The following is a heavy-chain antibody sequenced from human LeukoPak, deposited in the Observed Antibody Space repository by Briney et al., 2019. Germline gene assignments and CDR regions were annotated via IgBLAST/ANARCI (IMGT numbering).Heavy chain of an antibody. CDR2: IYYSGST. CDR1: GGSISSYY. CDR3: ARDTQDYGMDV. V-gene: IGHV4-59*01. Sequence: SETLSLTCTVPGGSISSYYWSWIRQPPGKGLEWIGYIYYSGSTNYNPSPKSRVTISVDTSKNQFSLKLSSVTAADTAVYYCARDTQDYGMDVWGQGTTVTVSS. J-gene: IGHJ6*02.